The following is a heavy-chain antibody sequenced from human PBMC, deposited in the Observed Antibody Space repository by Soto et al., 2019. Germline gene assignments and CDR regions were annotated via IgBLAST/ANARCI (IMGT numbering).Heavy chain of an antibody. Sequence: QVQLQESGPGLVKPSQTLSITCTVSGGSISSGDYYWSWIRQPPGKGLEWIGYIYYSGSTYYNPSLKNRVTILVDTSEHKFSLYLSSVTVADTAVYSFARVWNRQNYPFYGMDVWGQGTTVTVSS. D-gene: IGHD1-1*01. CDR1: GGSISSGDYY. V-gene: IGHV4-30-4*01. CDR2: IYYSGST. J-gene: IGHJ6*01. CDR3: ARVWNRQNYPFYGMDV.